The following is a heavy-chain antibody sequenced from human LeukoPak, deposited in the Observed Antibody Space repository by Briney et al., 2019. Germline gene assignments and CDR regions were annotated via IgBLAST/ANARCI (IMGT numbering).Heavy chain of an antibody. CDR2: IDNDGWATS. CDR3: ARELIGWSLDP. CDR1: GFSLSSFE. Sequence: LPGGSLRLSCAASGFSLSSFEMNWVRQAPGKGLEWIAYIDNDGWATSYYADSVKSRFTITRDDAKSSLYLQIDSLTVEDTAVYYCARELIGWSLDPWGQGPLVTASS. J-gene: IGHJ5*02. V-gene: IGHV3-48*03. D-gene: IGHD2-2*03.